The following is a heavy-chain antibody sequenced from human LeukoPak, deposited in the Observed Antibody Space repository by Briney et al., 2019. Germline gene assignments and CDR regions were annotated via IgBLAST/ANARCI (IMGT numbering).Heavy chain of an antibody. V-gene: IGHV4-30-2*01. CDR2: IYHSGST. D-gene: IGHD4-17*01. CDR1: GGSISSGGYY. CDR3: AGLRDLYNWFDP. J-gene: IGHJ5*02. Sequence: SETLSLTCTVSGGSISSGGYYWSWIRQPPGKGLEWIGYIYHSGSTYYNPSLKSRVTISVDRSKNQFSLKLSSVTAADTAVYYCAGLRDLYNWFDPWGQGTLVTVSS.